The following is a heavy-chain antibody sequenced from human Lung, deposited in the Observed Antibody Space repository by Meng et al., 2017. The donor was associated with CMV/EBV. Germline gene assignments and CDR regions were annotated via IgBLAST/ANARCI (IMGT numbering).Heavy chain of an antibody. J-gene: IGHJ4*02. CDR3: VRDRNYGVYLGSDY. Sequence: SXKISXAASGFSFDDHAMHWVRQAPGKGLEWVSGISWNSGNIGSADSVKGRFTIFRDNAKNSLYLQMDNLRTEDTALYYCVRDRNYGVYLGSDYWGQGXLVTVSS. CDR1: GFSFDDHA. D-gene: IGHD4-17*01. CDR2: ISWNSGNI. V-gene: IGHV3-9*01.